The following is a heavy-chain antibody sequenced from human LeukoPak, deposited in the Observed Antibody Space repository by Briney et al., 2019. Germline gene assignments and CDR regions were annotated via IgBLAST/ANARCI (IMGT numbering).Heavy chain of an antibody. Sequence: SETLSLTCNVSGASISSYYWSWIRRPPGKGPEWFGYISDTGTTKYNPSLKSRVSISVDTAKNHFSLKLSSVTTADTAVYYCAREQQLGELWFDPWGQGTLVTVSS. D-gene: IGHD1-1*01. CDR3: AREQQLGELWFDP. J-gene: IGHJ5*02. CDR2: ISDTGTT. CDR1: GASISSYY. V-gene: IGHV4-59*01.